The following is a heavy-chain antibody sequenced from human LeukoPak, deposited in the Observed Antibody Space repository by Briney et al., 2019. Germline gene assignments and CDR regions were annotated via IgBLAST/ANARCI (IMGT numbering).Heavy chain of an antibody. J-gene: IGHJ4*02. CDR2: ISSSGSTI. Sequence: GGSLRLSCAASGFTFSDYYMSWIRQAPGKGLEWVSYISSSGSTIYYADSVKGRFTTSRDNAKNSLYLQMNSLRAEDTAVYYCARDRRGYSYGSYYFDYWGQGTLVTVPS. V-gene: IGHV3-11*01. D-gene: IGHD5-18*01. CDR1: GFTFSDYY. CDR3: ARDRRGYSYGSYYFDY.